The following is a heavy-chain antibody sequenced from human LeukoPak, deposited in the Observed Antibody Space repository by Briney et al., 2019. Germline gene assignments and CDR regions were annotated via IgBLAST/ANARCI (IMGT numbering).Heavy chain of an antibody. V-gene: IGHV4-39*07. J-gene: IGHJ5*02. Sequence: SETLSLTCTVSGGSISSSSYYWGWIRQPPGKGLEWIGSIYNSGSTYYNPSLKSRVTISVDTSKNQFSLKLSSVTAADTAVYYCARDVGPYDSSGYYLGRWFDPWGQGTLVTVSS. CDR2: IYNSGST. D-gene: IGHD3-22*01. CDR1: GGSISSSSYY. CDR3: ARDVGPYDSSGYYLGRWFDP.